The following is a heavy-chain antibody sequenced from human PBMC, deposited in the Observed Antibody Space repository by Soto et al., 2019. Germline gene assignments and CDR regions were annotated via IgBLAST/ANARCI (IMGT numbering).Heavy chain of an antibody. J-gene: IGHJ3*02. CDR3: ARSIGDIVVVTAILGPTDAFDI. Sequence: ASVKVSCKASGYTFTSYAMHWVRQAPGQRLEWMGRINAGNGNTKYSQKFQGRVTITRDTSASTAYMELSSLRSEDTAVYYCARSIGDIVVVTAILGPTDAFDIWGQGTMVTVSS. D-gene: IGHD2-21*02. CDR1: GYTFTSYA. CDR2: INAGNGNT. V-gene: IGHV1-3*01.